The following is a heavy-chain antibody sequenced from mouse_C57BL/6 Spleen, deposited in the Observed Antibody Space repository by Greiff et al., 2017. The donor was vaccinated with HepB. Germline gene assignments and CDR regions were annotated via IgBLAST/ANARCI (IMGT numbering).Heavy chain of an antibody. CDR3: ARGLYYYGSSFAWFAY. V-gene: IGHV1-18*01. CDR2: INPNNGGT. D-gene: IGHD1-1*01. Sequence: EVQLVESGPELVKPGASVKIPCKASGYTFTDYNMDWVKQSHGKSLEWIGDINPNNGGTIYNQKFKGKATLTVDKSSSTAYMELRSLTSEDTAVYYCARGLYYYGSSFAWFAYWGQGTLVTVSA. J-gene: IGHJ3*01. CDR1: GYTFTDYN.